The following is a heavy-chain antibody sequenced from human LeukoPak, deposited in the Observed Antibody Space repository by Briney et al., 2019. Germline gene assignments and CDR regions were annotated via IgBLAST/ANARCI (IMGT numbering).Heavy chain of an antibody. CDR2: ISAYNGNT. V-gene: IGHV1-18*01. CDR3: ARDESSGSYYFDY. D-gene: IGHD1-26*01. J-gene: IGHJ4*02. CDR1: GYSFSSYG. Sequence: ASVKVSCKASGYSFSSYGISWVRQAPGQGLEWMGWISAYNGNTKYAQKLQGRDTMTTDTSTSTAYMELRSLRSDDTAVYYCARDESSGSYYFDYWGQGTLVTVSS.